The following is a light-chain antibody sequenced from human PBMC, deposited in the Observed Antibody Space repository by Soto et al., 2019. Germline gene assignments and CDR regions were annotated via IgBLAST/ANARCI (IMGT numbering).Light chain of an antibody. V-gene: IGKV1-5*03. Sequence: DIQMTQSPSTLSASVGDRVTITCRASQSISSLLAWYQQKPGKAPRFLIHQASVLETGVPSRFSGSGSETEFALTINSLQPDDFGVYYCQQYLNFPITFGQGTRLEIK. CDR2: QAS. CDR1: QSISSL. CDR3: QQYLNFPIT. J-gene: IGKJ5*01.